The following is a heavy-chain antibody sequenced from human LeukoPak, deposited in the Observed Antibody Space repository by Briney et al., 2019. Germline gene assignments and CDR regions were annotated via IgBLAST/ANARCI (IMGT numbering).Heavy chain of an antibody. CDR2: IRYDGSNK. Sequence: HAGGSLRLSCAASGFTFSSYGMHWVRQAPAKGLEWVAFIRYDGSNKYYADSVKGRFTISRDNSKNTLYLQMNSLRAEDTAVYYCANRLYSYGYWGAFDIWGQGTMVTVSS. V-gene: IGHV3-30*02. CDR3: ANRLYSYGYWGAFDI. CDR1: GFTFSSYG. D-gene: IGHD5-18*01. J-gene: IGHJ3*02.